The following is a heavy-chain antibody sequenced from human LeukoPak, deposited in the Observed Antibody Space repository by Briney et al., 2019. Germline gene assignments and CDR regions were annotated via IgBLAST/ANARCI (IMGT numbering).Heavy chain of an antibody. CDR2: IYHSGST. J-gene: IGHJ4*02. Sequence: PSETLSLTCAVSGGSISSSNWWSWVRQPPGKGLEWIGSIYHSGSTYYNPSLKSRVTISVDTSKNQFSLKLSSVTAADTAVYYCARPKQWLGYFDYWGQGTLVTVSS. V-gene: IGHV4-4*02. CDR1: GGSISSSNW. CDR3: ARPKQWLGYFDY. D-gene: IGHD6-19*01.